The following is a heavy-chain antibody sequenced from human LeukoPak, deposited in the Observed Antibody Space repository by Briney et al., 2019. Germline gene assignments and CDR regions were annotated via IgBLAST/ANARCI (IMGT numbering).Heavy chain of an antibody. Sequence: SQTLSLTCAVSGGSISSGGYSWSWIRQPPGKGLEWIGYIYHSGSTYYNPSLKSRVTISVDRSKNQFSLKLSSVTAADTAVYYCARDYCSSTSCYGNGWYFDLWGRGTLVTVSS. J-gene: IGHJ2*01. CDR3: ARDYCSSTSCYGNGWYFDL. CDR2: IYHSGST. V-gene: IGHV4-30-2*01. D-gene: IGHD2-2*01. CDR1: GGSISSGGYS.